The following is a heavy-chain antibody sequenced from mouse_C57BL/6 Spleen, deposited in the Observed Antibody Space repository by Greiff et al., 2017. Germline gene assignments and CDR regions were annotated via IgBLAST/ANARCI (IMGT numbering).Heavy chain of an antibody. CDR1: GFTFSSYA. D-gene: IGHD1-1*01. CDR2: ISDGGSYT. CDR3: ARDRGLRYPFDY. Sequence: EVKRVESGGGLVKPGGSLKLSCAASGFTFSSYAMSWVRQTPEKRLEWVATISDGGSYTYYPDNVKGRFTISRDNAKNNLYLQMSHLKSEDKAMYYCARDRGLRYPFDYWGQGTTLTVSS. J-gene: IGHJ2*01. V-gene: IGHV5-4*01.